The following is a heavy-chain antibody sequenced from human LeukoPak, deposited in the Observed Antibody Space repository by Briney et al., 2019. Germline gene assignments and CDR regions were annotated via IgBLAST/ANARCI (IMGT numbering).Heavy chain of an antibody. Sequence: PSETLSLTCTVSGGSISSSSYYWGWIRQPPGKGLEWIGSIYYSGSTYYNPSLKSRVTISVDTSKNQFSLKLSSVTAADTAVYYCARYPAAAATFDYWGQGTLVTVSS. D-gene: IGHD6-13*01. CDR1: GGSISSSSYY. CDR3: ARYPAAAATFDY. V-gene: IGHV4-39*01. CDR2: IYYSGST. J-gene: IGHJ4*02.